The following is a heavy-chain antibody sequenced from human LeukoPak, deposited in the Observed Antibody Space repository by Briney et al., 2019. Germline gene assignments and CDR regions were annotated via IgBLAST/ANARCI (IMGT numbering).Heavy chain of an antibody. J-gene: IGHJ4*02. D-gene: IGHD3-22*01. Sequence: ASVKVSCKASGYTFTSYDINWVRQATGQGLEWMGWMNPNSGNTGYAQKFQGRVTMTRDTSTSTLYMELSSLRSEDTAVYYCARGGYYYDSSALTYPFGYWGRGTLVTVSS. V-gene: IGHV1-8*01. CDR1: GYTFTSYD. CDR2: MNPNSGNT. CDR3: ARGGYYYDSSALTYPFGY.